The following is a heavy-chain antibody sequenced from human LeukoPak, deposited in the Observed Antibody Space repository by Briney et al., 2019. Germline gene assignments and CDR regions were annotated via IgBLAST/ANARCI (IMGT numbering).Heavy chain of an antibody. CDR1: GESFSSYY. V-gene: IGHV4-34*01. Sequence: PSETLSLTCAVYGESFSSYYWSWIPQPPGKGVEWIGEINHSGNTNYNPCLKSRVTISVDTSKNQFSLKLSSVTAADTAVYYCARVDGDGYSIPDYWGQGTLVTVSS. CDR3: ARVDGDGYSIPDY. CDR2: INHSGNT. D-gene: IGHD5-24*01. J-gene: IGHJ4*02.